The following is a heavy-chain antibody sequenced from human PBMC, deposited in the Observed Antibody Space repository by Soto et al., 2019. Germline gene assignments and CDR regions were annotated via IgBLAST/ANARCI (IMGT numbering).Heavy chain of an antibody. J-gene: IGHJ3*01. Sequence: PGGSLRLSCTASGFIFSNYAMTWVRQGPGKGLEWVSVIGGEAVSTKYADSVKGRCTVSRDNSKNTMYLQLDSLRDDDTATYFCAMYSIDHNGICDPFYFWGHGTMVTVS. V-gene: IGHV3-23*01. CDR2: IGGEAVST. D-gene: IGHD2-8*01. CDR3: AMYSIDHNGICDPFYF. CDR1: GFIFSNYA.